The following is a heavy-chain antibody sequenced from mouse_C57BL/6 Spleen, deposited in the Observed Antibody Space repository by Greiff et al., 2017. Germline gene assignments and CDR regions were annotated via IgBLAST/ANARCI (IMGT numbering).Heavy chain of an antibody. J-gene: IGHJ2*01. CDR1: GYTFTSYW. D-gene: IGHD1-1*01. V-gene: IGHV1-59*01. Sequence: QVQLQQPGAELVRPGTSVKLSCKASGYTFTSYWMHWVKQRPGQGLEWIGVIDPSDSYTNYNQKFKGKATLTVDTSSSTAYMQLSSLTSEDSAVYYCARWDYGSSEYWGQGTTLTVSS. CDR3: ARWDYGSSEY. CDR2: IDPSDSYT.